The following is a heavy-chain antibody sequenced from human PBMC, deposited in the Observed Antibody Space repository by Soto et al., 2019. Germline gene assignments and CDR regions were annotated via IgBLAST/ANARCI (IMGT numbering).Heavy chain of an antibody. Sequence: QVQLVESGGGVVQPGRSLRLSCAASGFTFSSYAMHWVRQAPGKGLEWVAVISYDGSNKYYADSVKGRFTISRDNSKNTLYLQMNSLRAEDTAVYYCARDPHCSSTSCYVGGYYYYGMDVW. CDR2: ISYDGSNK. V-gene: IGHV3-30-3*01. CDR3: ARDPHCSSTSCYVGGYYYYGMDV. D-gene: IGHD2-2*01. CDR1: GFTFSSYA. J-gene: IGHJ6*01.